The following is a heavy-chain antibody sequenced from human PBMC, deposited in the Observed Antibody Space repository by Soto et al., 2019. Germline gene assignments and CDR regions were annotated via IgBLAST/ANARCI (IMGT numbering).Heavy chain of an antibody. Sequence: PSETLSLTCTVSGGSISSSSYYWGWIRHPPGKGLEWIGSIYYSGSTYYNPSLKSRVTISVDTSKNQFSLKLSSVTAADTAVYYCARAGDSSGPVALGYWGQGTLVTVSS. V-gene: IGHV4-39*01. CDR2: IYYSGST. CDR1: GGSISSSSYY. CDR3: ARAGDSSGPVALGY. D-gene: IGHD6-19*01. J-gene: IGHJ4*02.